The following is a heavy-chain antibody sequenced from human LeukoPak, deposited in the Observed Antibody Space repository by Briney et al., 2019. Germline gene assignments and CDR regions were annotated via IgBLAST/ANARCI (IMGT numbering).Heavy chain of an antibody. CDR1: GGSISSSSYY. Sequence: SETLSLTCTVSGGSISSSSYYWGWIRQPPGKGLEWIGYIYYSGSTNYNPSLKSRVTISVDTSKNQFSLKLSSVTAADTAVYYCARVGRGSGNWFDPWGQGTLVTVSS. D-gene: IGHD3-10*01. J-gene: IGHJ5*02. V-gene: IGHV4-61*05. CDR3: ARVGRGSGNWFDP. CDR2: IYYSGST.